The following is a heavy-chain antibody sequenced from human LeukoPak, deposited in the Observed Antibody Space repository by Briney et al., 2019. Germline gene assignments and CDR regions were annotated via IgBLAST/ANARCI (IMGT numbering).Heavy chain of an antibody. D-gene: IGHD1-1*01. CDR1: GYTFTNNY. CDR3: ARRWGGTNWVDY. CDR2: INAGNGNT. V-gene: IGHV1-3*01. J-gene: IGHJ4*02. Sequence: ASVKVSCKASGYTFTNNYMHWVRQAPGQRLEWMGWINAGNGNTKYSQKFQGRVTITRDTSASTAYMELSSLRSEDTAVYYCARRWGGTNWVDYWGQGTLVTVSS.